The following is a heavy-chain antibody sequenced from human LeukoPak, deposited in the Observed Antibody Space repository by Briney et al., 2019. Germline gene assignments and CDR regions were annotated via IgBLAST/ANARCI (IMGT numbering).Heavy chain of an antibody. CDR1: GYSFTTYW. J-gene: IGHJ4*02. CDR2: IDPRDSYT. D-gene: IGHD6-6*01. Sequence: GESLRISCQASGYSFTTYWITWVRQTPGKGLEWMGRIDPRDSYTIYSPSLQGHVTISADKSTSTAYLQWSSLKASDTAMYYCARWHSSSVFDYWGQGTLVTVSS. V-gene: IGHV5-10-1*01. CDR3: ARWHSSSVFDY.